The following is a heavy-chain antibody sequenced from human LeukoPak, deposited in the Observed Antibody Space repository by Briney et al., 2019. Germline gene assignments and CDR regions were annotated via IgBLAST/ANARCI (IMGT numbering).Heavy chain of an antibody. V-gene: IGHV3-23*01. CDR1: GFTFSSYA. Sequence: PGGSLRLPCAAFGFTFSSYAMGWVRQAPGKGLEWVSAISGSGGDTYYADSVKGRFTFSRDNSQNTLYLQMNSLRPEDTALYYCAKAVWFGEFDYYFFGLDVWGQGTAVTVSS. D-gene: IGHD3-10*01. CDR3: AKAVWFGEFDYYFFGLDV. J-gene: IGHJ6*02. CDR2: ISGSGGDT.